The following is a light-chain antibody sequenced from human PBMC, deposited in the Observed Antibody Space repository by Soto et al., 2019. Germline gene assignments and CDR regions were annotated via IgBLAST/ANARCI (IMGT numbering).Light chain of an antibody. Sequence: QSVLTQPASVSGSPGQSITISCTGTSSDVGSYNLVSWYQQHPGKAPKLMIYEGSKRPSGVSNRFSGSKSGNTASLTISGLQAEDEADYHCCSYAGSRTYVVFGGGTQLTVL. V-gene: IGLV2-23*01. J-gene: IGLJ2*01. CDR1: SSDVGSYNL. CDR2: EGS. CDR3: CSYAGSRTYVV.